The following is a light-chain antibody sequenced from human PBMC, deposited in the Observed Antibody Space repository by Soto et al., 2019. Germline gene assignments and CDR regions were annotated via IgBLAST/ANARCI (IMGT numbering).Light chain of an antibody. CDR2: AAS. CDR1: QGIGND. Sequence: DIQMTQSPSSLSASVGDRVTITCRASQGIGNDLGWYQQKPGNAPKRLIYAASSLQSGVPSRFSGSESGTEFTLTLSGLQPEYFATYFCPQYNCYPLTFGGGTKVEDK. V-gene: IGKV1-17*01. J-gene: IGKJ4*01. CDR3: PQYNCYPLT.